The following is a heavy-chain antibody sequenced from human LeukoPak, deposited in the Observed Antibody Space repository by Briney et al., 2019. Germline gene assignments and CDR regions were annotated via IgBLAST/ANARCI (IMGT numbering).Heavy chain of an antibody. CDR3: ASRRGYSSGWYDAFDI. D-gene: IGHD6-19*01. V-gene: IGHV5-51*01. CDR1: GYSFTSYW. Sequence: GESLKISCKGSGYSFTSYWIGRVRQMPGKGLEWMGIIYPGDSDTRYSPSFQGQVTISADKSISTAYLQWSSLKASDTAMYYCASRRGYSSGWYDAFDIWGQGTMVTVSS. CDR2: IYPGDSDT. J-gene: IGHJ3*02.